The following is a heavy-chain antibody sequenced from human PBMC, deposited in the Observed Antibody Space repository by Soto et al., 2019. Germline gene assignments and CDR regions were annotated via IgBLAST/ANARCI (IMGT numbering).Heavy chain of an antibody. J-gene: IGHJ6*02. CDR2: IMYGGSNK. V-gene: IGHV3-33*06. CDR1: GFTFSDYG. Sequence: PGGSLRLSCAASGFTFSDYGMHWVRQAPGKGLEWVAVIMYGGSNKYYAESVKGRFTISRDNSKNTLYLQMNSLRAEDTAVYYCAKVGGPPGYSSRWYGVYYFAMDVWGQGTKVTGSS. D-gene: IGHD6-13*01. CDR3: AKVGGPPGYSSRWYGVYYFAMDV.